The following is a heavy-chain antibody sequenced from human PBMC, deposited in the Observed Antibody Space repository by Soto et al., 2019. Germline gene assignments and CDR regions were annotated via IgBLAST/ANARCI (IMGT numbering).Heavy chain of an antibody. Sequence: GGSLRLSCAASGFTFSSYGMHWVRQAPGKGLEWVALISYDGSNKNYADSVKDRFTISRDNSKNTLYLQMNTLRVEDTAIYYCAKDGVATFDYWGQGTLVTVSS. J-gene: IGHJ4*02. CDR2: ISYDGSNK. CDR1: GFTFSSYG. CDR3: AKDGVATFDY. V-gene: IGHV3-30*18. D-gene: IGHD5-12*01.